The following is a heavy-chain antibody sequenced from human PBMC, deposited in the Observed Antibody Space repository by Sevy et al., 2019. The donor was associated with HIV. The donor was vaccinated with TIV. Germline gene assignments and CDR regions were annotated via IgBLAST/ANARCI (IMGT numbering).Heavy chain of an antibody. V-gene: IGHV3-7*01. J-gene: IGHJ5*02. CDR2: IKQDGTEK. CDR1: GFTFRGHW. D-gene: IGHD2-15*01. CDR3: ARTSSNYELCSGGRCWWDH. Sequence: GGSLRLSCAASGFTFRGHWMSWVRQAPGKGLEWVANIKQDGTEKYYMDSVKGRFTISRDNARNSLYLQMNSLRREDTAVYYCARTSSNYELCSGGRCWWDHWGQGTLVTVSS.